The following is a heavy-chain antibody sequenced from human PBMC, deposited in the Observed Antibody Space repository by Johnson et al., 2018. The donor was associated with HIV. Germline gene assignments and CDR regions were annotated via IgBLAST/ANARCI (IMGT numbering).Heavy chain of an antibody. J-gene: IGHJ3*01. CDR3: ARDGGYGSV. Sequence: EVQLVESGGGVVRPGGSLRLSCAASGFNFDDYAMHWVRQAPGKGLEWVSGISWNSGSIGYADSVKGRFTISRDNAKNSLYLQMNSLRAEDTAVYYCARDGGYGSVWGQGTMVTVSS. V-gene: IGHV3-9*01. D-gene: IGHD3-10*01. CDR2: ISWNSGSI. CDR1: GFNFDDYA.